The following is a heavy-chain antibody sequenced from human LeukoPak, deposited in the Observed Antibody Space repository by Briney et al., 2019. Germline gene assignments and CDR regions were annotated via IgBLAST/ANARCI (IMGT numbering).Heavy chain of an antibody. D-gene: IGHD3-3*01. CDR2: IRPSGDNT. CDR1: GFTFSSYD. Sequence: PGGSLRLSCAASGFTFSSYDMTWVRQAPGRGLEWVSSIRPSGDNTYYGDSVKGRFTISRDNSKNTLYLQMNSLRAEDTAVYYCAKGACIPIFGVISNPCNFNYWGQGTLVTVSS. CDR3: AKGACIPIFGVISNPCNFNY. V-gene: IGHV3-23*01. J-gene: IGHJ4*02.